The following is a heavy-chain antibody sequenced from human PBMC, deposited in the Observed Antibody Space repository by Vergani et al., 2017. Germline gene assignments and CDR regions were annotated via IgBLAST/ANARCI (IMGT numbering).Heavy chain of an antibody. Sequence: EVQLLESGGGLVQPGGSLRLSCAASGFTFSSYAMSWVRQAPGKGLEWVSVIYSGGSSTYYADSVKGRFTISRDNSKNTLYLQMNSLRDEDTAVNYCAKPIEYSSSFYAFDIWGQGTMVTVSS. CDR3: AKPIEYSSSFYAFDI. D-gene: IGHD6-6*01. V-gene: IGHV3-23*03. CDR1: GFTFSSYA. CDR2: IYSGGSST. J-gene: IGHJ3*02.